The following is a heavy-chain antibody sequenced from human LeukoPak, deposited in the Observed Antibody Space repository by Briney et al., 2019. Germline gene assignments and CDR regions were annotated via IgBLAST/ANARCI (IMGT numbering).Heavy chain of an antibody. J-gene: IGHJ4*02. CDR1: GFTFSNYG. D-gene: IGHD2/OR15-2a*01. Sequence: GGSLRLSCAASGFTFSNYGMTWVRQAPGKGLEWVSSIGGSGGGTYYADSVKGRFTISRDNSKNTLYLQMNSLRAEDTAIYYCAKNRGASLWGQGTLVTVSS. V-gene: IGHV3-23*01. CDR2: IGGSGGGT. CDR3: AKNRGASL.